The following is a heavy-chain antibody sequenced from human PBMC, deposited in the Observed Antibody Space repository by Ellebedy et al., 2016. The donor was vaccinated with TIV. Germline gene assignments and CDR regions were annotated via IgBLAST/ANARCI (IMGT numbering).Heavy chain of an antibody. J-gene: IGHJ5*02. Sequence: AASVKVSCKASGYTFTSYGINWVRQAPGQGLEWMGWISAYNGNTNYAQNLQGRVTMTTDTSTSTAFMDLRSLRSEDTAVYYCARLSRVYDSSGYNWFDPWGQGTLVTVSS. CDR1: GYTFTSYG. D-gene: IGHD3-22*01. V-gene: IGHV1-18*01. CDR3: ARLSRVYDSSGYNWFDP. CDR2: ISAYNGNT.